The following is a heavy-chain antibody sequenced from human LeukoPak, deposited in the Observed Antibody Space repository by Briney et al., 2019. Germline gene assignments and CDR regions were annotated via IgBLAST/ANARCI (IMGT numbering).Heavy chain of an antibody. V-gene: IGHV3-23*01. CDR3: AKVQYSSGWFPGPYYYYGMDV. CDR1: GFTFSSYA. CDR2: ISGSGGST. D-gene: IGHD6-19*01. J-gene: IGHJ6*02. Sequence: GGSLRLSCAASGFTFSSYAMTWVRQAPGKGLEWVSLISGSGGSTYYADSVKGRFTISGDNSKNTLYLQMNSLRAEDTAVYYCAKVQYSSGWFPGPYYYYGMDVWGQGTTVTVSS.